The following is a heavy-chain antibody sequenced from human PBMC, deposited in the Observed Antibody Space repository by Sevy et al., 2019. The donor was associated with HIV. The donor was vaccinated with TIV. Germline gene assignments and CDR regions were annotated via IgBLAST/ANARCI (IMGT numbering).Heavy chain of an antibody. CDR2: IYSNGNS. J-gene: IGHJ5*02. D-gene: IGHD6-19*01. CDR3: AREGGASSAWFENWFGP. CDR1: GGSITSYS. V-gene: IGHV4-4*07. Sequence: SETLSLTCTVSGGSITSYSWSWIRQPAGKGLEWLGGIYSNGNSNYNPSLKSRVTMSVDTSKNQFSLKLTSVNAADTAVYFCAREGGASSAWFENWFGPWGQGTLVTVSS.